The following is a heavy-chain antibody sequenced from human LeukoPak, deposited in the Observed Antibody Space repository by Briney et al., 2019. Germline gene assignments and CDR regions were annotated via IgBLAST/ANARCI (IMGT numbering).Heavy chain of an antibody. D-gene: IGHD3-3*01. J-gene: IGHJ4*02. V-gene: IGHV3-23*01. CDR1: GFTFSSYA. CDR3: AKSGPPVLRFLEWFLYYFDY. CDR2: ISGSGGST. Sequence: GGSLRLSCAASGFTFSSYAMSWVRQAPGKGREGVSAISGSGGSTYYADSVKGRFTISRDNSKNTLYLQMTSLRAEDTAVYYCAKSGPPVLRFLEWFLYYFDYWGQGTLVTVSS.